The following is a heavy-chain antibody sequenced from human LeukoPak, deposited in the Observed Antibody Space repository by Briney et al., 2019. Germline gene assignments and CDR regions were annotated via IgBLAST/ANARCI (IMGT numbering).Heavy chain of an antibody. Sequence: ASVKVSCKTSGYSFTDYYMHWVRQAPGQGLEWMGWINPNSGGTSSAQKFQGRGTMTRDTSITTVYMEVNWLTSDDTPMYYCARADRLHGGPYLIGPWGQGTLVPVSS. CDR1: GYSFTDYY. CDR3: ARADRLHGGPYLIGP. D-gene: IGHD3-16*01. CDR2: INPNSGGT. J-gene: IGHJ5*02. V-gene: IGHV1-2*02.